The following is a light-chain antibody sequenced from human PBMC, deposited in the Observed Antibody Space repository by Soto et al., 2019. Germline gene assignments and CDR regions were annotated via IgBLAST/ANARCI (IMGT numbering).Light chain of an antibody. CDR2: AAS. V-gene: IGKV1-39*01. CDR3: QQGYSSPLT. CDR1: QSINNY. Sequence: DIQMTQCPSSLSASVGDRVTITCRASQSINNYLNWYQQKPGKAPNLLIYAASRLQSGVPSRFSGIESGTDFGTNFTLIISRLQPEDFATYYCQQGYSSPLTFGGGTRVEIK. J-gene: IGKJ4*01.